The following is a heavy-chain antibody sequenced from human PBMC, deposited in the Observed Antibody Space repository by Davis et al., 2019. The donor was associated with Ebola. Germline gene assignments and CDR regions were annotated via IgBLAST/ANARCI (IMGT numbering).Heavy chain of an antibody. CDR3: ASAPNWFYFDY. CDR2: IKQDGSEG. D-gene: IGHD2-8*01. Sequence: PGGSLRLSCAASGFNFNANYMTWVRQAPGKGLEWVANIKQDGSEGYYLDSVKGRFTISRDNAKSSLYLQMNSLRAEDTAVYYCASAPNWFYFDYWGQGTLVTVSS. V-gene: IGHV3-7*01. J-gene: IGHJ4*02. CDR1: GFNFNANY.